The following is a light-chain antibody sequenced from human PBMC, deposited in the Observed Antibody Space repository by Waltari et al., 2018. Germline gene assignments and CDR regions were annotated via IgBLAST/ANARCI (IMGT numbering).Light chain of an antibody. CDR3: QKYGTLPAT. J-gene: IGKJ1*01. CDR2: EAS. CDR1: QSISRY. V-gene: IGKV3-20*01. Sequence: EIMLTQSPGTLSLSPGERATLSCRASQSISRYLAWYQQKPGQAPRLLIYEASSRATGIPDRFSGSGSGTDFSLTISRLEPEDFAVYYCQKYGTLPATFGQGTKAEIK.